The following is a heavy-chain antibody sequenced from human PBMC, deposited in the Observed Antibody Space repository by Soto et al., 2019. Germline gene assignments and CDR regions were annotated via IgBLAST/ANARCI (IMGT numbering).Heavy chain of an antibody. CDR3: ARGYPYYDILTGYPAQNGMDV. CDR1: GVSFSGYY. CDR2: INHSGST. V-gene: IGHV4-34*01. D-gene: IGHD3-9*01. J-gene: IGHJ6*02. Sequence: SETLSLTCAVYGVSFSGYYWSWIRQTPGKGLEWIGEINHSGSTNYNPSLKSRVTISVDTSKNQFSLKLSSVTAADTAVYYCARGYPYYDILTGYPAQNGMDVWGQGTTVTVSS.